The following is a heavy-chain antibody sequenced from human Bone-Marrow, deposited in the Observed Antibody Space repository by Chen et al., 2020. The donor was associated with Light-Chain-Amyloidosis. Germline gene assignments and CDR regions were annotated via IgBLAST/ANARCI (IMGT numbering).Heavy chain of an antibody. CDR1: GGSISSGDYY. Sequence: QVQLQVSGPGLVKPSQTLSLTCPVSGGSISSGDYYWSWIRQPPGKGLEWIGYIYYSGSSHFNPSLKSRVTMSLDTSKNQFSLKLNSVTAADTAVFYCARGDYDLGYFDYWGQGMLVTVSS. CDR2: IYYSGSS. J-gene: IGHJ4*02. D-gene: IGHD3-3*01. V-gene: IGHV4-30-4*01. CDR3: ARGDYDLGYFDY.